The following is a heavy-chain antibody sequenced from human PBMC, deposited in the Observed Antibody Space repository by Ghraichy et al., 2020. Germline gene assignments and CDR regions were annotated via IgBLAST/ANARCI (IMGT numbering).Heavy chain of an antibody. J-gene: IGHJ5*02. CDR3: ARVYGSAAGRWFDP. Sequence: SETLSLTCIVSDGSISSHDWSWIRQPPGKGLEWIGYIYYSGSTNYNPSLKSRVTMSLDTSKNRFSLKLSSVTAADTAVYYCARVYGSAAGRWFDPWGQGTLVTVSS. CDR2: IYYSGST. V-gene: IGHV4-59*08. D-gene: IGHD3-10*01. CDR1: DGSISSHD.